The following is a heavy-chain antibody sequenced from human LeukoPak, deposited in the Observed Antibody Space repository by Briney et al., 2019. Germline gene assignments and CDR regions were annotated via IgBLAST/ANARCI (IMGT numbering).Heavy chain of an antibody. Sequence: GASVKVSCKASGYTFTSYDINWVRQTTGQGLEWMGWMSPNSGNTGYAQKFQGRVTITRNTSISTAYMELSSLRSEDTAVYYCARGLYGGDAFDIWGQGTMVTVSS. CDR3: ARGLYGGDAFDI. V-gene: IGHV1-8*03. CDR2: MSPNSGNT. D-gene: IGHD4-23*01. CDR1: GYTFTSYD. J-gene: IGHJ3*02.